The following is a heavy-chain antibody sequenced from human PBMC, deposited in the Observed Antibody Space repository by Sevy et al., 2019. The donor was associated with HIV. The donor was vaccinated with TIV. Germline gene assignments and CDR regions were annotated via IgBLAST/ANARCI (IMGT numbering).Heavy chain of an antibody. CDR1: GFTFSTYA. Sequence: GGSLRLSCAVSGFTFSTYAMPWVRKAPGKGLECVAIVSSDGRELNYADSVKGRFTISRDNSRNTLYLQMNSLRTEDTALYYCARDQLGSIDYWGQGTLVTVSS. CDR3: ARDQLGSIDY. CDR2: VSSDGREL. D-gene: IGHD1-1*01. V-gene: IGHV3-30-3*01. J-gene: IGHJ4*02.